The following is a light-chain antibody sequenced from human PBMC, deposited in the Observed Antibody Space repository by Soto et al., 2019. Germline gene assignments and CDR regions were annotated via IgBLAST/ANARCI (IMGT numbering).Light chain of an antibody. J-gene: IGKJ4*01. CDR1: QSVSSY. CDR2: DAS. Sequence: EIVLTQSPATLSLSPGERATLSCRASQSVSSYLGWYQQKPGQAPRLLIYDASNRATGIPARFSGSGSGTEFTLTISSLEPEDFAIYYCQHRTNWPLTFGGGTKVEIK. V-gene: IGKV3-11*01. CDR3: QHRTNWPLT.